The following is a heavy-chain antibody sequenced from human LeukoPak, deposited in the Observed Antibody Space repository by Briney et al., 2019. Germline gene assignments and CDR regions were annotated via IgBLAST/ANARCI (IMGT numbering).Heavy chain of an antibody. CDR3: TRLPKLSDIAVTGPGQYYFDY. J-gene: IGHJ4*02. Sequence: SETLSLTCTVCGGSISSSSYYWGWIRQPPGKGLEWIGSIYYSGSTYYNPSLKSRVTISVDTSKNQFSLKLSSVTAADTAVYSRTRLPKLSDIAVTGPGQYYFDYWGQGTLVTVSS. D-gene: IGHD6-19*01. V-gene: IGHV4-39*01. CDR2: IYYSGST. CDR1: GGSISSSSYY.